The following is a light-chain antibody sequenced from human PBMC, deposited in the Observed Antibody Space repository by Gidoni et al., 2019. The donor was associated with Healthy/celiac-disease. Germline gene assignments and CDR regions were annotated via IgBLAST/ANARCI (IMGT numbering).Light chain of an antibody. Sequence: QSALTQPRSVSGSPGQSVTISCNGTSSDVGNYNYVSWYQQHPGKAPQLMIYDVNKRPSGVPDRFSGSKSGNTASLTISGLQAEDEADYYCCSYAGSPFVFGTGTKVTVL. J-gene: IGLJ1*01. V-gene: IGLV2-11*01. CDR1: SSDVGNYNY. CDR2: DVN. CDR3: CSYAGSPFV.